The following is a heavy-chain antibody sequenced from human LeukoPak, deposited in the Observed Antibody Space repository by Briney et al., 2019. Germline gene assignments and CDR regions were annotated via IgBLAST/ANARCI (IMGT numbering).Heavy chain of an antibody. Sequence: PSETLSLTCNVSGGSISSYYWSWIRQPPXXXXXXXGYIYYSGNTNYTSSLKSRVTISVDTSTNQFSMKLSSVTAADTVVYYCARSPDIYDSSGYYLYYFDYWGQGTLVPVSS. CDR3: ARSPDIYDSSGYYLYYFDY. CDR1: GGSISSYY. CDR2: IYYSGNT. J-gene: IGHJ4*02. D-gene: IGHD3-22*01. V-gene: IGHV4-59*08.